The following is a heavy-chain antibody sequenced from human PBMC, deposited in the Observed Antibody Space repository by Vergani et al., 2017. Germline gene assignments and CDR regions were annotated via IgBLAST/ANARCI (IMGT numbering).Heavy chain of an antibody. CDR1: GFTFSSYG. CDR3: ARVLSQYYYYYGMDV. CDR2: IWYDGSNK. J-gene: IGHJ6*02. D-gene: IGHD2/OR15-2a*01. V-gene: IGHV3-33*01. Sequence: QVQLVESGGGVVQPGRSLRLSCAASGFTFSSYGMHWVRQAPGKGLEWVAVIWYDGSNKYYADSVKGRFTISRDNSKKKLYLQMNSLRAEDTAVYYCARVLSQYYYYYGMDVWGQGTTVTVSS.